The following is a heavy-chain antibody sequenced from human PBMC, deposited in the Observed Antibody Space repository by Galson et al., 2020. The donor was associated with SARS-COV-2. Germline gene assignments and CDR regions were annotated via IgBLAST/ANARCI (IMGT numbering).Heavy chain of an antibody. CDR2: ISYDGSNK. J-gene: IGHJ4*02. V-gene: IGHV3-30-3*01. D-gene: IGHD6-19*01. Sequence: GESLKISCAASGFTFSSYAMHWVRQAPGKGLEWVAVISYDGSNKYYADSVKGRFTISRDNSKNTLYLQMNSLRAEDTAVYYCAREAVAGFDYWVQGTLVTVSS. CDR3: AREAVAGFDY. CDR1: GFTFSSYA.